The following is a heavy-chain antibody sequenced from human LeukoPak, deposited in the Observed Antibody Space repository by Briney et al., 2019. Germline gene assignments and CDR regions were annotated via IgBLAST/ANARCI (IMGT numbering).Heavy chain of an antibody. J-gene: IGHJ3*02. CDR2: IYYSGST. Sequence: SETLSLTCTVSGGSISSYYWSWIRQPPGKGLEWIGYIYYSGSTNYNPSLESRVTISVDTSKNQFSLKLSSVTAADTAVYYCARGDSRKNAFDIWGQGTMVTVSS. D-gene: IGHD6-13*01. CDR1: GGSISSYY. V-gene: IGHV4-59*01. CDR3: ARGDSRKNAFDI.